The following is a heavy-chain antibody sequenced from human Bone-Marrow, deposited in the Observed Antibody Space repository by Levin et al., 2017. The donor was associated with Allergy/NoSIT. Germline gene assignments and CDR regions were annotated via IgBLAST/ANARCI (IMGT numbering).Heavy chain of an antibody. D-gene: IGHD1-1*01. CDR3: ARGQLLPYDVFNI. V-gene: IGHV4-59*08. Sequence: SQTLSLTCTVSGGSINDYYWSWIRQSPEKGLEWIGYIYYSGSISYHPSLRSRVTISVDTSKNQFSLRLTSVTAADTAVYYCARGQLLPYDVFNIWGQGTLVTVSS. CDR2: IYYSGSI. J-gene: IGHJ3*02. CDR1: GGSINDYY.